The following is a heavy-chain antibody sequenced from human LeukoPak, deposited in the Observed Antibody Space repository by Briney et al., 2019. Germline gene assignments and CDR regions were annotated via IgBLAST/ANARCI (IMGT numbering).Heavy chain of an antibody. CDR2: IIPIFGIA. CDR1: GGTFSSYA. V-gene: IGHV1-69*04. Sequence: SVKVSCKASGGTFSSYAISWVRQVPGQGLEWMGRIIPIFGIANYAQKFQGRVTITADKSTSTAYMELSSLRSEDTAVYYCARFRGWSNDAFDIWGQGTMVTVSS. J-gene: IGHJ3*02. D-gene: IGHD2-15*01. CDR3: ARFRGWSNDAFDI.